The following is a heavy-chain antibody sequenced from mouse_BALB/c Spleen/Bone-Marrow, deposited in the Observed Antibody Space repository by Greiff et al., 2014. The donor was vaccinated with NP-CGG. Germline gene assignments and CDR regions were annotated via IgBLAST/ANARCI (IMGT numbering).Heavy chain of an antibody. CDR2: IYPGSGNT. V-gene: IGHV1-84*02. CDR1: GYTFTDYC. CDR3: ARPPYYYGSRPYWYFDV. J-gene: IGHJ1*01. Sequence: QVQLQQSGPELVKPGASVKISCKASGYTFTDYCINWVKQKPGQGLEWIGWIYPGSGNTQFNEKFEGKATLTVDTSSNTAYMQLSSLTSEGTAVYFCARPPYYYGSRPYWYFDVWGAGTTVTVSS. D-gene: IGHD1-1*01.